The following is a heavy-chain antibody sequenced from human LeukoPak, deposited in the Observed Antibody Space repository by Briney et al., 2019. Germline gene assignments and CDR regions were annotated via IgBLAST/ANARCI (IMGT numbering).Heavy chain of an antibody. CDR1: GYTFTSYG. CDR3: ATHLSGSYYATEYYYYGMDV. D-gene: IGHD1-26*01. J-gene: IGHJ6*02. CDR2: ISAYNGNT. Sequence: ASVKVSCKASGYTFTSYGISWVRQAPGQGLEWMGWISAYNGNTNYAQKLQGRVTMTTDTSTSTAYMELRSLRSEDTAVYYCATHLSGSYYATEYYYYGMDVWGQGTTVTVSS. V-gene: IGHV1-18*01.